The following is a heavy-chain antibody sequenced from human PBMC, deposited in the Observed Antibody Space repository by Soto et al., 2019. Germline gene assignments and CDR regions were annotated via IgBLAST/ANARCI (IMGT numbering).Heavy chain of an antibody. Sequence: QVQLVQSGAEVKKPGASVRISCKASGYTFTSYHMDWVRQAPGQGLEWMGGIIPIFGTANYAQKFQGRVTITADESTSTAYMELSSLRSEDTAVYYCAAYSSPLFGYYYYGMDVWAKGPRSPSP. CDR2: IIPIFGTA. V-gene: IGHV1-69*01. CDR3: AAYSSPLFGYYYYGMDV. D-gene: IGHD6-13*01. J-gene: IGHJ6*02. CDR1: GYTFTSYH.